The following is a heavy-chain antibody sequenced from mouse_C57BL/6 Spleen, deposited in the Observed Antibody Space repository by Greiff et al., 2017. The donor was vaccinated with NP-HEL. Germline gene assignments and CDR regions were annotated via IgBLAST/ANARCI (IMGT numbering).Heavy chain of an antibody. CDR1: GYTFTSYG. V-gene: IGHV1-81*01. D-gene: IGHD1-1*01. CDR3: ARSDYGSSYRYVDV. CDR2: IYPRSGNT. J-gene: IGHJ1*03. Sequence: QVQLQQSGAELARPGASVKLSCKASGYTFTSYGISWVKQRTGQGLEWIGEIYPRSGNTYYNEKFKGKATLTADKSSSTAYMELRSLTSEDSAVYFCARSDYGSSYRYVDVWGTGTTVTVSS.